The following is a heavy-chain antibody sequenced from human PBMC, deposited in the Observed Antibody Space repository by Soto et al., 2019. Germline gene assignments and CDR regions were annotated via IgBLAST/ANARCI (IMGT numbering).Heavy chain of an antibody. CDR2: IYYSGST. V-gene: IGHV4-31*03. J-gene: IGHJ4*02. CDR1: GGSISSGGYY. D-gene: IGHD1-26*01. CDR3: ARGKRDDESYYFDF. Sequence: QVQLQESGPGLVKPSQTLSLTCTVSGGSISSGGYYWSWIRQHPGKGLEWIGYIYYSGSTYYNPSLKSRVTISVDTSKTQFSLKLSSVTAADTAVYYCARGKRDDESYYFDFWGQGTLVTVSS.